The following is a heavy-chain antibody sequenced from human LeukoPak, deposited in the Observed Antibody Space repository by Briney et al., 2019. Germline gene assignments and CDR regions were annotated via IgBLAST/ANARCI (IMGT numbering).Heavy chain of an antibody. CDR3: AKGDSSGNWFDA. CDR1: GFTFNDYA. J-gene: IGHJ5*02. Sequence: GGSLRLSCAASGFTFNDYAMSWVRQSPATGLEGVSVVSDFGYSTFYAYALMGRFTISRDNSKNTLLLQMNDLRIDDTAFYYCAKGDSSGNWFDAWGQGTLVSVSS. D-gene: IGHD6-19*01. V-gene: IGHV3-23*01. CDR2: VSDFGYST.